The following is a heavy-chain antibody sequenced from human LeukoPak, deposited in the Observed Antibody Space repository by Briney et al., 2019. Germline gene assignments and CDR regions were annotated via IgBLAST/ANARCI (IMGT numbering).Heavy chain of an antibody. CDR1: GFTFSSYA. D-gene: IGHD1-26*01. CDR3: AKGHAVGRAPTIDY. CDR2: ISYDGSNK. J-gene: IGHJ4*02. V-gene: IGHV3-30*04. Sequence: GGSLRLSCAASGFTFSSYAIHWVRQAPGKGLEWVAVISYDGSNKYYADSVEGRFTISRDNSKNTLYLEMSSLRDEDTAVYSCAKGHAVGRAPTIDYWGQGTLVTVSS.